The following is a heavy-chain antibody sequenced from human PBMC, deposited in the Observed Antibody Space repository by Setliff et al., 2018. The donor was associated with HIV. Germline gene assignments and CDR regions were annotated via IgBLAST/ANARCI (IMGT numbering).Heavy chain of an antibody. J-gene: IGHJ6*02. CDR1: GGSISSYY. D-gene: IGHD3-3*01. CDR2: IYYSGCT. Sequence: SETLSLTCTVSGGSISSYYWSWIRQPPGKGLEWIGYIYYSGCTNYNPSLKSRVTISVDTSKNQFSLKLSSVIAADTAVYYCARIFGDQGYYYGMDVWGQGTTVT. V-gene: IGHV4-59*01. CDR3: ARIFGDQGYYYGMDV.